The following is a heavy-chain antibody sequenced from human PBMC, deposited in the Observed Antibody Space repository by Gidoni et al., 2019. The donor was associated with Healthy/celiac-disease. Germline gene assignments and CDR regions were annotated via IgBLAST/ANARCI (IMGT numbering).Heavy chain of an antibody. CDR1: GFTFSGSA. CDR3: TTLWYFDL. J-gene: IGHJ2*01. V-gene: IGHV3-73*02. CDR2: IRSKANSSAT. Sequence: EVQLVESGRGLVPPGGSLNLSCAASGFTFSGSAMHWVRQASGKGLEWVGRIRSKANSSATAYAASVKGRFTISRDDSKNTAYLQMNSLKTEDTAVYYCTTLWYFDLWGRGTLVTVSS.